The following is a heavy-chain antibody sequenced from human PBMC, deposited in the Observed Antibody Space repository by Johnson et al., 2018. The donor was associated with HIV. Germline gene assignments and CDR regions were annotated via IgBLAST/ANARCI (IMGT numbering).Heavy chain of an antibody. D-gene: IGHD6-19*01. CDR2: IWYDGSNK. Sequence: QMLLVESGGGVVQPGRSLRLSCAASGFTFSSYGMHWVRQAPGKGLEWVAVIWYDGSNKYYADSVKGRFTISRDNSKNTLYLQMNSLRAEDTAVYYCAKVNRMEQWLAGGGAFDIWGQGTMVTVSS. CDR3: AKVNRMEQWLAGGGAFDI. CDR1: GFTFSSYG. V-gene: IGHV3-33*06. J-gene: IGHJ3*02.